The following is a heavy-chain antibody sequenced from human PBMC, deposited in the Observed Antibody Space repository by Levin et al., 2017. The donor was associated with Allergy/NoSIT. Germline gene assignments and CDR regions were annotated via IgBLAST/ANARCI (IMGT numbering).Heavy chain of an antibody. CDR3: ARDTYLDL. CDR1: GYTFTRNG. V-gene: IGHV1-18*01. CDR2: INPSNGDT. Sequence: ASVKVSCKSSGYTFTRNGIDWMRQAPGQGLEWMGWINPSNGDTKYAQKFQGRVTLTTDTSTSTASMELRTLTSDDTAVYYCARDTYLDLWGRGTLVIVSS. J-gene: IGHJ2*01.